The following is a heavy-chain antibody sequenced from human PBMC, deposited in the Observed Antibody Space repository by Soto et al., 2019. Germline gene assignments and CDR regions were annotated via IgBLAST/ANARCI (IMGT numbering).Heavy chain of an antibody. CDR1: GFTFSTSE. CDR3: ARTSYYYDSSGYAPDAFDI. Sequence: PGGSLRLSCAASGFTFSTSEMYWVRQAPGKGLEWVAVISYDGSNKYYADSVKGRFTISRDNSKNTLYLQMNSLRAEDTAVYYCARTSYYYDSSGYAPDAFDIWGQGTMVTVSS. CDR2: ISYDGSNK. D-gene: IGHD3-22*01. J-gene: IGHJ3*02. V-gene: IGHV3-30-3*01.